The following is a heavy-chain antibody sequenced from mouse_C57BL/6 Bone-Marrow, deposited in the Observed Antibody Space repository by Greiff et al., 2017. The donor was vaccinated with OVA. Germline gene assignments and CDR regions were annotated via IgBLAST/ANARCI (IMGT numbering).Heavy chain of an antibody. J-gene: IGHJ4*01. V-gene: IGHV1-9*01. D-gene: IGHD3-2*02. Sequence: QVQLQQSGAELMKPGASVKLSCKATGYTFTGSWIEWVKQRPGHGLEWIGEILPGSGSTNYNEKFKGKATFTADTSSNTAYMKLSSLTTEDSAIYYCARRGSSGWGGYAMDYWGQGTSVTVSS. CDR2: ILPGSGST. CDR1: GYTFTGSW. CDR3: ARRGSSGWGGYAMDY.